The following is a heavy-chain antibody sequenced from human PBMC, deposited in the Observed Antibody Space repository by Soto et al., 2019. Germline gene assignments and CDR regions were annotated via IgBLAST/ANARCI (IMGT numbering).Heavy chain of an antibody. CDR3: AREYSSQGSSWFDY. J-gene: IGHJ4*02. D-gene: IGHD6-13*01. Sequence: SETLSLTCAVSGGSISSSSYYWAWVRQPPGKGLEWIGSVYYSGTTYYNPSLKSRVTISGDTSKNQFSLKLSSVTAADTAVYYCAREYSSQGSSWFDYWGQGTLVTVSS. CDR1: GGSISSSSYY. CDR2: VYYSGTT. V-gene: IGHV4-39*07.